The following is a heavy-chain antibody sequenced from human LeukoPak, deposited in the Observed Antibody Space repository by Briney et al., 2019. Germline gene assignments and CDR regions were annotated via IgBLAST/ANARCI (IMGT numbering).Heavy chain of an antibody. CDR1: GFTFSTYA. CDR2: ISYDGSNK. V-gene: IGHV3-30*04. J-gene: IGHJ4*02. D-gene: IGHD6-6*01. Sequence: QPGGSLRLSCAASGFTFSTYAMNWVRQAPGKGLEWEASISYDGSNKNYADSVEGRFTISRDNSKNTLYLQMNSLRPEDTAVCHCARDVATRPDYWAQGPLVTVPS. CDR3: ARDVATRPDY.